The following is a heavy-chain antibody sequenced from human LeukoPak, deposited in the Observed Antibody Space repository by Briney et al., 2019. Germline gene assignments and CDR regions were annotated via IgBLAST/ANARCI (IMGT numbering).Heavy chain of an antibody. J-gene: IGHJ4*02. CDR2: INHSGST. D-gene: IGHD6-19*01. Sequence: SETLSLTCTVSGGSISSYYRSWIRQPPGKGLEWIGEINHSGSTNYNPSLKSRVTISVDTSKNQFSLKLSSVTAADTAVYYCARRSPYSSGWRGGWGQGTLVTVSS. CDR3: ARRSPYSSGWRGG. V-gene: IGHV4-34*01. CDR1: GGSISSYY.